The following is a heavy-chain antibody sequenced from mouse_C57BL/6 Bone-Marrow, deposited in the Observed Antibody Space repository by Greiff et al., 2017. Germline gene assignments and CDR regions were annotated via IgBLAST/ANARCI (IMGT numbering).Heavy chain of an antibody. J-gene: IGHJ2*01. Sequence: QVQLQQPGAELVRPGTSVKLSCKASGYTFTSYWMHWVKQRPGQGLEWIGVIDPSDSYTNYNQKFKGKAPLTVDTSSSAAYMQLSSLTSEDSAVYCCAREYGYDDFDYWGQGTTLTVSS. CDR3: AREYGYDDFDY. D-gene: IGHD2-2*01. CDR2: IDPSDSYT. V-gene: IGHV1-59*01. CDR1: GYTFTSYW.